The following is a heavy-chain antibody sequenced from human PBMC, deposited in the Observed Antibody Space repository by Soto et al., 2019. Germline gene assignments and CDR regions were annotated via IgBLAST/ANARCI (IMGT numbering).Heavy chain of an antibody. D-gene: IGHD3-3*01. J-gene: IGHJ6*03. CDR3: AKRRAIFGVVIRVYYMDV. Sequence: PGGSLRLSCAASGFTFSSYAMSWVRQAPGKGLEWVSAISGSGGSTYYADSVKGRFTNSRDNSKNTLYLQMNSLRAEDTAVYYCAKRRAIFGVVIRVYYMDVWGKGTTVTVSS. CDR2: ISGSGGST. V-gene: IGHV3-23*01. CDR1: GFTFSSYA.